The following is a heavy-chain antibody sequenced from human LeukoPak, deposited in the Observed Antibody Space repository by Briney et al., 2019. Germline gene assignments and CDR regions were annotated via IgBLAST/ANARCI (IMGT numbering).Heavy chain of an antibody. Sequence: GGSLRLSCADSGFTFSRYSMNWARQTLGEGLERVSYISSNSNTIYYADSVKGRFTISRDNGKNSLYLQMNSLRAEDTAVYYCARDLQGSYYYGMDVWGQGTTVTVSS. CDR1: GFTFSRYS. J-gene: IGHJ6*02. CDR2: ISSNSNTI. V-gene: IGHV3-48*01. CDR3: ARDLQGSYYYGMDV. D-gene: IGHD2-15*01.